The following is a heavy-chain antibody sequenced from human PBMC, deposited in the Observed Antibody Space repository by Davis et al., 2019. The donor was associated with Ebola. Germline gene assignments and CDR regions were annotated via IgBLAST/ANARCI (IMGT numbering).Heavy chain of an antibody. J-gene: IGHJ4*02. CDR3: SRHSPFRFLDY. CDR1: GITFSGSA. Sequence: GESLKISCAAPGITFSGSAVHWVRPASRKGQEWVGRITSKANSFATEFAASVKGRFTISRDDSKYTAYLQMNSLKTEDTAVYYCSRHSPFRFLDYWGQGTLVTVSS. V-gene: IGHV3-73*01. CDR2: ITSKANSFAT. D-gene: IGHD3-3*01.